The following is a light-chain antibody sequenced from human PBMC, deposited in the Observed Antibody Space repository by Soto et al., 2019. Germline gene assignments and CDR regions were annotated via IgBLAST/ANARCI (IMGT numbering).Light chain of an antibody. CDR3: QQRSSWPFT. J-gene: IGKJ3*01. V-gene: IGKV3-11*01. Sequence: EIVLTQSPCTLSLSPGERATLSCRASQSVPRSYLAWYQQKPGQAPRLLIYGTSTRATGIPARFSGSGSGTDFTLTISSLEPEDFAVYYCQQRSSWPFTFGPGTKVDIK. CDR2: GTS. CDR1: QSVPRSY.